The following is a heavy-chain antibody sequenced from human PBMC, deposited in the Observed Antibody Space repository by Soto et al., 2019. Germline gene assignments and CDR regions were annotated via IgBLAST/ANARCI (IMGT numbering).Heavy chain of an antibody. Sequence: GGSLRLSCAASGFTFSSYWMHWVRQAPGKGLVWVSRINSDGSSTSYADSVKDRFTISRDNAKNTLYLQMNSLRAEDTAVYYCAISGGYSSVDYWGQGTLVTVSS. CDR2: INSDGSST. V-gene: IGHV3-74*01. CDR3: AISGGYSSVDY. D-gene: IGHD6-25*01. J-gene: IGHJ4*02. CDR1: GFTFSSYW.